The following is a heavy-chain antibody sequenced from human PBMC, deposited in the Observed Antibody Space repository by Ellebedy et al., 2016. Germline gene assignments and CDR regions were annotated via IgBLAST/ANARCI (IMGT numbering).Heavy chain of an antibody. CDR2: INHSGST. CDR3: ARLRAALSQDSLNWFDP. D-gene: IGHD2-15*01. Sequence: GSLRLSCAVYGGSFSGYYWSWIRQPPGKGLEWIGEINHSGSTNYNPSLKSRVTISVDTSKNQFSLNLSSVTAADTAVYYCARLRAALSQDSLNWFDPWGQGTLVTVSS. J-gene: IGHJ5*02. CDR1: GGSFSGYY. V-gene: IGHV4-34*01.